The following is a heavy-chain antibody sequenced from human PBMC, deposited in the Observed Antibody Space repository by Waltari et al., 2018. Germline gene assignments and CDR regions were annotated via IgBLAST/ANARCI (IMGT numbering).Heavy chain of an antibody. CDR1: GGSISSYY. V-gene: IGHV4-4*07. Sequence: QEQLQESGPGLVKPSETLSLTCTVSGGSISSYYWSWIRQPAGKGLEWIGRIYTSGSTNYNPSLKSRVTMSVDTSKNQFSLKLSSVTAADTAVYYCAREFHQLLYVWPRQYYYYMDVWGKGTTVTISS. J-gene: IGHJ6*03. CDR3: AREFHQLLYVWPRQYYYYMDV. D-gene: IGHD2-2*02. CDR2: IYTSGST.